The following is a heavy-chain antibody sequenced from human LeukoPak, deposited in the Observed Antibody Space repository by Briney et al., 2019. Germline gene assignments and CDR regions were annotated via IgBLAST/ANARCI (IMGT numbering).Heavy chain of an antibody. V-gene: IGHV1-8*01. J-gene: IGHJ4*02. Sequence: ASLRVSRKASGYTFTSYDINSVRQATGQGIEWMGGISPNSGNTGYAQKFPGRVTMTRNTSISTAYMELSSLRSEDTAVYYCARTYGRDGYNYNYWGQGTLVTVSS. CDR1: GYTFTSYD. D-gene: IGHD5-24*01. CDR3: ARTYGRDGYNYNY. CDR2: ISPNSGNT.